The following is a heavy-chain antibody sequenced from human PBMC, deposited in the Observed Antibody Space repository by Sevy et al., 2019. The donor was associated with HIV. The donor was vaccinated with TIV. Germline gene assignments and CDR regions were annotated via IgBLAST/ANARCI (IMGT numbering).Heavy chain of an antibody. CDR3: AREVPGSLYGMDV. V-gene: IGHV3-13*01. CDR1: GFTLSSYD. J-gene: IGHJ6*02. Sequence: GGSLRLSCAASGFTLSSYDIHWVRQATGKGLEWVSVIRTAGDTHYPDSVKGRFTISRENAKNSLYLQMNSLRAGDTAVYYCAREVPGSLYGMDVWGQGTMVTVSS. D-gene: IGHD3-10*01. CDR2: IRTAGDT.